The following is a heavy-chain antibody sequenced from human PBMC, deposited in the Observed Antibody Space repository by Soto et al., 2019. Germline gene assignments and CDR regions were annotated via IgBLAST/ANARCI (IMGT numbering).Heavy chain of an antibody. V-gene: IGHV3-72*01. CDR3: ADFTWTGSYFP. J-gene: IGHJ5*02. Sequence: EVQLVESGGDLVQPGGSLRLSCVASGFTLSDHYMDWVRQAPGKGLEWVGRIRNEPKSYITDYAESVKGRFTISRXDSKNTLLLQMNSLTTEDTAIYYCADFTWTGSYFPWGQGTLVTVSS. CDR1: GFTLSDHY. D-gene: IGHD3-9*01. CDR2: IRNEPKSYIT.